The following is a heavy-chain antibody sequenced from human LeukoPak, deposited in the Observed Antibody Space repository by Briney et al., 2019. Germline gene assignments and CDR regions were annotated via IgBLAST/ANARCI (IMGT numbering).Heavy chain of an antibody. J-gene: IGHJ5*02. D-gene: IGHD3-16*02. CDR1: GGSFSGYY. CDR2: INHSGST. CDR3: ARGPRYVWGSYHFNNWFDP. Sequence: SETLSLTCAVYGGSFSGYYWSWIRQPPGKGLEWIGEINHSGSTNYNPSLKSRVTISVDTSKNQFSLKLSSVTAADTAVYYCARGPRYVWGSYHFNNWFDPWGQGTLVTVSS. V-gene: IGHV4-34*01.